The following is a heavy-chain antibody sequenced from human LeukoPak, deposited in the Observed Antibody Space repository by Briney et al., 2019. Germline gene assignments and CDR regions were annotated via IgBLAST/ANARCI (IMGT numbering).Heavy chain of an antibody. CDR1: GGTFSSYA. J-gene: IGHJ6*02. V-gene: IGHV1-69*04. CDR3: ARLPDTIFGVVITKGYYGMDL. CDR2: IIPILGIA. D-gene: IGHD3-3*01. Sequence: SVKVSCKASGGTFSSYAISWVRQAPGQGLEWMGRIIPILGIANYAQKFQGRVTITADKSTSTAYMELSSLRSEDTAVYYCARLPDTIFGVVITKGYYGMDLWGQGTTVTVSS.